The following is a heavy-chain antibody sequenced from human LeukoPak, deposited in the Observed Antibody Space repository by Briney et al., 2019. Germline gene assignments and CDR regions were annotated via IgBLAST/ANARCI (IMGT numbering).Heavy chain of an antibody. J-gene: IGHJ4*02. V-gene: IGHV4-59*01. CDR3: ARGIQHLGAYYFDY. CDR2: IYYTGST. Sequence: SETLSLTCTVSHGSISSYFWSWIRQPPGKGLEYIGYIYYTGSTKYNPSLKSRVTISVDTSKNQFSLMLTSVTAADTAVYFCARGIQHLGAYYFDYWGQGTLVTVSS. CDR1: HGSISSYF. D-gene: IGHD4/OR15-4a*01.